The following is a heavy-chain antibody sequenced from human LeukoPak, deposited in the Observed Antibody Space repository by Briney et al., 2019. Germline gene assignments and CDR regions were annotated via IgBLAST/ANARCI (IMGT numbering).Heavy chain of an antibody. V-gene: IGHV3-11*01. D-gene: IGHD6-19*01. Sequence: PGGSLRLSCAASGFTFSDYYMRWIRQAPGKGLEWVSYISSSGSTIYYADSVKGRFTISRDNAKNSLYLQMNSLRAEDTAVYYCARDLGGTLPWGYYYYGMDVWGQGTTVTVSS. CDR3: ARDLGGTLPWGYYYYGMDV. J-gene: IGHJ6*02. CDR2: ISSSGSTI. CDR1: GFTFSDYY.